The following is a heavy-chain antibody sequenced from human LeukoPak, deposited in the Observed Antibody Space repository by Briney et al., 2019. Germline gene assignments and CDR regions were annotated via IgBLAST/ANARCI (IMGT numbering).Heavy chain of an antibody. CDR3: VRDGLLWYGGAT. V-gene: IGHV3-74*01. D-gene: IGHD2-21*01. CDR2: LNSDGTRI. CDR1: GFSFSSYW. J-gene: IGHJ3*01. Sequence: GGSLRLSCSASGFSFSSYWMHWVRQAPGKGPVWVSCLNSDGTRISYADSVKGRFIISRDNANNTLYLQMNSLRVEDTAVYYCVRDGLLWYGGATGGQGTVVTVSS.